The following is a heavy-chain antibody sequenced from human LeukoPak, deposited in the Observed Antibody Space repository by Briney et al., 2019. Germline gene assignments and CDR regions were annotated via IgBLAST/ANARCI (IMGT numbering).Heavy chain of an antibody. CDR1: GFTFGSYA. V-gene: IGHV3-23*01. D-gene: IGHD6-13*01. CDR2: ISGSGGST. Sequence: GGSLRLSCAASGFTFGSYAMNWVRQAPGKGLEWVSAISGSGGSTYYADSMKGRFTISRDNAKNSLYLQMNSLRAEDTAVYYCARADLAAAGYYYYNMDVWGKGTTVTVSS. CDR3: ARADLAAAGYYYYNMDV. J-gene: IGHJ6*03.